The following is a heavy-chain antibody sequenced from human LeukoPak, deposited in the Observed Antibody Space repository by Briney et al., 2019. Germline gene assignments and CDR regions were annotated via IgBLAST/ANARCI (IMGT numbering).Heavy chain of an antibody. CDR2: INPNSGGT. D-gene: IGHD6-13*01. CDR1: GYTFTGYY. V-gene: IGHV1-2*02. J-gene: IGHJ4*02. CDR3: ARGSPLVSAKHFDY. Sequence: GASVKVSCKASGYTFTGYYMHWVRQAPGQGLEWVGWINPNSGGTNYAQKFQGRVTMTTDTSISTAYMELSRLRSDDTAVYYCARGSPLVSAKHFDYWGQGTLVTVSS.